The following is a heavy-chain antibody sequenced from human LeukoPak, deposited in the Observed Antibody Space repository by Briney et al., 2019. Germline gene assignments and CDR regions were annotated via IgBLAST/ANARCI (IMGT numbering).Heavy chain of an antibody. J-gene: IGHJ4*02. CDR1: GYTFTGYY. Sequence: ASVKVSCKASGYTFTGYYMHWVRQAPGQGLEWMGLINPNSGGTNYAQKFQGRVTMTRDTSISKAYMELSRLTSDDTAVYYCARDKSITAAAPDYWGQGTLVTVSS. CDR3: ARDKSITAAAPDY. CDR2: INPNSGGT. D-gene: IGHD6-13*01. V-gene: IGHV1-2*02.